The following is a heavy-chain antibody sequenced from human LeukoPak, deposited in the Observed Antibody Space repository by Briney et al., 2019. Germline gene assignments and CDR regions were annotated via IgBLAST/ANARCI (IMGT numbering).Heavy chain of an antibody. CDR3: ARDASSPYCGGDCYSPGAFDI. CDR2: ISAYNGNT. CDR1: GYTFTGYY. J-gene: IGHJ3*02. Sequence: ASVKVSCKASGYTFTGYYMHWVRQAPGQGLEWMGWISAYNGNTNYAQKLQGRVTMTTDTSTSTAYMELRSLRSDDTAVYYCARDASSPYCGGDCYSPGAFDIWGQGTMVAVSS. V-gene: IGHV1-18*04. D-gene: IGHD2-21*02.